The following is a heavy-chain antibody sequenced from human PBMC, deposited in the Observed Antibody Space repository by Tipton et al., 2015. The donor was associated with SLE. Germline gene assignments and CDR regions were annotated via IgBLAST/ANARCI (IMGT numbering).Heavy chain of an antibody. CDR1: GFTFSSYE. CDR2: ISSSGSTI. J-gene: IGHJ4*02. Sequence: SLRLSCAASGFTFSSYEMNWVRQAPGKGLEWVSYISSSGSTIYYADSVKGRFTISRDNSKNTLYLQMNSLRAEDTAVYYCAKDREQWRGFWDYWGQGTLVTVSS. V-gene: IGHV3-48*03. D-gene: IGHD6-19*01. CDR3: AKDREQWRGFWDY.